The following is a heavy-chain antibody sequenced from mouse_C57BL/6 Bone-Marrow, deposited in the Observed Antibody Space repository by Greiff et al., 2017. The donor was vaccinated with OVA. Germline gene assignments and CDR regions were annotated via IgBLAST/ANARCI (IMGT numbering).Heavy chain of an antibody. J-gene: IGHJ4*01. D-gene: IGHD2-3*01. V-gene: IGHV2-4*01. CDR1: GFSLTSYG. Sequence: VQLVESGPGLVQPSQSLSITCTVSGFSLTSYGVHWVRQPPGKGLEWLGVIWSGGSTDSNAAFISRLSISKDNSKSQVFFKMNSLQADDTAIYYCAKRGLLGGNYYAMDYWGQGTSVTVSS. CDR2: IWSGGST. CDR3: AKRGLLGGNYYAMDY.